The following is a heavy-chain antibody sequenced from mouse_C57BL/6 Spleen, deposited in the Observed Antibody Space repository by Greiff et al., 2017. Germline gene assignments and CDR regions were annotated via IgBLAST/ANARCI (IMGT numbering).Heavy chain of an antibody. V-gene: IGHV5-4*01. CDR2: ISDGGSYT. CDR3: AREIPLFITTGGFAY. D-gene: IGHD1-1*01. CDR1: GFTFSSYA. J-gene: IGHJ3*01. Sequence: EVMLVESGGGLVKPGGSLKLSCAASGFTFSSYAMSWVRQTPEKRLEWVATISDGGSYTYYPDNVKGRFPISRDNAKNNLYLQMSHLKSEDTAMYYCAREIPLFITTGGFAYWGQGTLVTVSA.